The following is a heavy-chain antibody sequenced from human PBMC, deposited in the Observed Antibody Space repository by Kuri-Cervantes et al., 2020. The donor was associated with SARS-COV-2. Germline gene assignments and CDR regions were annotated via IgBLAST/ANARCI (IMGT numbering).Heavy chain of an antibody. CDR1: GFIFSGYS. Sequence: GESLKISCAASGFIFSGYSMNWVRQAPGKGLEWLSYISKNSDTISYADSVKGRFTISRDNAKNSLSLQMNSLRAEDTAVYYCARDFKLRVEYSSSSQYFYYMDVWSKGTTVTVSS. J-gene: IGHJ6*03. CDR3: ARDFKLRVEYSSSSQYFYYMDV. D-gene: IGHD6-6*01. V-gene: IGHV3-48*04. CDR2: ISKNSDTI.